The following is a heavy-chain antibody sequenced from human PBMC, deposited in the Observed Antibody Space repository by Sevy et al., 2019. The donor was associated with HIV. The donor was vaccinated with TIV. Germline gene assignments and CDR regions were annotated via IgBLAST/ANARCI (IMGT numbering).Heavy chain of an antibody. V-gene: IGHV3-30*02. CDR2: ICYDGSNK. CDR3: ANLVVPAASNDDILTGYPDLRVNYGMDV. CDR1: GFTFSDYA. Sequence: GGSLRLSCAASGFTFSDYAIHWVRQAPGKGLEWVAFICYDGSNKYYTDFVKGRFVISSDNSKNKLYLQMNSLSVEDTAVYYCANLVVPAASNDDILTGYPDLRVNYGMDVWGQGTTVTVSS. J-gene: IGHJ6*02. D-gene: IGHD3-9*01.